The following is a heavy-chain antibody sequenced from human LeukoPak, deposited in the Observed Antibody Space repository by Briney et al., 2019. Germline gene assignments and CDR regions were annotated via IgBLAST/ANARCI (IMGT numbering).Heavy chain of an antibody. J-gene: IGHJ4*02. V-gene: IGHV3-33*01. CDR1: GFTFSSYG. CDR3: ARDFELSH. CDR2: IWYDGSSK. Sequence: GGSLRLSCVAPGFTFSSYGMHWVRQAPGKGLEWVALIWYDGSSKHYADSVRGRFTISRDNSKNTLYLQMNSLRAEDTAVYYSARDFELSHWGQGTLVTVSS. D-gene: IGHD3-16*02.